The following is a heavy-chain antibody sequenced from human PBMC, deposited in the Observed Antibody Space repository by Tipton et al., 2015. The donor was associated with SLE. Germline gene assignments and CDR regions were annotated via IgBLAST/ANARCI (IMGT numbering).Heavy chain of an antibody. V-gene: IGHV4-34*01. CDR3: ARGPPGSLDY. Sequence: TLSLTCAVYGGSFSGYYWSWIRQPPGKGLEWIGEINHSGSTNYDPSLKSRVTISVDTSKNQFSLKLSSVTAADTAVYFCARGPPGSLDYWGQGTLVTVSS. CDR2: INHSGST. CDR1: GGSFSGYY. J-gene: IGHJ4*02.